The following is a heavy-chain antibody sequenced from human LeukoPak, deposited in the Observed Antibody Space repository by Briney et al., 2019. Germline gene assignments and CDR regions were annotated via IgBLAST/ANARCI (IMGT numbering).Heavy chain of an antibody. CDR1: GGSINNYY. CDR3: ARGRYCSADICSGGDAFDI. CDR2: IYTRGST. D-gene: IGHD2-15*01. Sequence: SETLSLTCTVSGGSINNYYWSWIRQPAGKGLEWIGRIYTRGSTNYNPSLKSRVTMSVDTSKNQFSLKLSSVTAADTAVYYCARGRYCSADICSGGDAFDIWGQGTMVSASS. V-gene: IGHV4-4*07. J-gene: IGHJ3*02.